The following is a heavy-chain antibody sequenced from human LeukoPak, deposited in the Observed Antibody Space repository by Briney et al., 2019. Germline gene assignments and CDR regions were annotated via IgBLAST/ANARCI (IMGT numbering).Heavy chain of an antibody. CDR3: ARGGVGRPTPNIDY. D-gene: IGHD3-3*01. CDR1: GFTFSSYA. J-gene: IGHJ4*02. V-gene: IGHV3-64*01. Sequence: GGSLRLSCAASGFTFSSYAMHWVRQAPGKGLEYVSAISSNGGSTYYANSVKGRFTISRDNSKNTLYLQMGSLRAEDRAVYYCARGGVGRPTPNIDYWGQGTLVTVSS. CDR2: ISSNGGST.